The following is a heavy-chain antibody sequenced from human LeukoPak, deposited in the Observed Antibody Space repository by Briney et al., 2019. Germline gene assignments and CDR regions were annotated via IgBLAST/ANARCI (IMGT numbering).Heavy chain of an antibody. J-gene: IGHJ6*03. CDR3: ARVARGDYYYYYMDV. V-gene: IGHV3-74*01. Sequence: PGGSLRLSCAASGFTFSSYWMHWVRQAPGKGLVWVSRINNDGSSTSYADSVQGRFTISRDNAKNTLYLQMNSLRAEDTVLYYCARVARGDYYYYYMDVWGKGTTVTVSS. CDR1: GFTFSSYW. D-gene: IGHD3-10*01. CDR2: INNDGSST.